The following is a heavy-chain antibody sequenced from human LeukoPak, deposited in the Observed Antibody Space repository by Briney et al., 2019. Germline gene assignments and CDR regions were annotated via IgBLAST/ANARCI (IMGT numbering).Heavy chain of an antibody. V-gene: IGHV4-59*08. J-gene: IGHJ4*02. Sequence: SETLSLTCTVSGGSISSYYWSWIRQPPGKGLEWIGYIYYSGSTNYNPSLKSRVTISVDTSKNQFSLKLSSVTAADTAVYYCARPSRGYPSSPLYFDYWGQGTLVTVSS. CDR3: ARPSRGYPSSPLYFDY. CDR1: GGSISSYY. D-gene: IGHD6-13*01. CDR2: IYYSGST.